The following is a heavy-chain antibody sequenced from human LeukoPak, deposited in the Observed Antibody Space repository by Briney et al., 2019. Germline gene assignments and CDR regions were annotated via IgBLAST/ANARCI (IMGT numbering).Heavy chain of an antibody. Sequence: PGGPLRLSCAASGFTFSSYSMNWVRQAPGKGLEWVSSISSSSSYIKYADSVKGRFTISRDNAKNSLYLQVNSLRAEDTAVYYCARGSVRARFDYWGQGTLVTVSS. D-gene: IGHD5/OR15-5a*01. V-gene: IGHV3-21*01. CDR2: ISSSSSYI. J-gene: IGHJ4*02. CDR1: GFTFSSYS. CDR3: ARGSVRARFDY.